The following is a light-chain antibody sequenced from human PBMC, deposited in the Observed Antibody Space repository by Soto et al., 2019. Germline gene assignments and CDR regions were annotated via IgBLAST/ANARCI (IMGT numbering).Light chain of an antibody. CDR1: QSVSSS. J-gene: IGKJ2*01. CDR2: DAS. V-gene: IGKV3-11*01. Sequence: EIVLTQSPATLSLSPGERATLSCRASQSVSSSLAWYQQKPGQAPRLLVYDASDRATGIPARFSGSGSGTDFTRTISSLEPEDFAVYYCQQRNFWPRTFGQGTKLEFK. CDR3: QQRNFWPRT.